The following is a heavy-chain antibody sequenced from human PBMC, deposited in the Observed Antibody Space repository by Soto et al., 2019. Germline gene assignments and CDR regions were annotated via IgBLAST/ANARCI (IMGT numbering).Heavy chain of an antibody. CDR3: AKEVATLTTGFYYYYGMDV. V-gene: IGHV3-30*02. D-gene: IGHD4-17*01. Sequence: GGSLRLSCAASGFTFSSYVMHWVRQAPGKGLQWVALILDNGSAEGYADSVKGRFTISRDNFKNTLYLQMNSLRAEDTAVYYCAKEVATLTTGFYYYYGMDVWGQGTTVTVSS. CDR1: GFTFSSYV. J-gene: IGHJ6*02. CDR2: ILDNGSAE.